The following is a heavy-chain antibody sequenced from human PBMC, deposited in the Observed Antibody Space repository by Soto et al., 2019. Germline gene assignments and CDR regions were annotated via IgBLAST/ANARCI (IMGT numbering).Heavy chain of an antibody. D-gene: IGHD3-16*01. J-gene: IGHJ4*02. V-gene: IGHV3-30*19. CDR1: GFRFKSFV. CDR2: TSYDGNNK. CDR3: ARWGTTGGFDL. Sequence: QVQLVESGGGVVQPGTSLRLSCAASGFRFKSFVMHWVRQAPGKGLEWVAFTSYDGNNKDHGDSVKGRFTVSRDNSQNTLHLQMDFLRPEDTALYYCARWGTTGGFDLWGQGTLASVSS.